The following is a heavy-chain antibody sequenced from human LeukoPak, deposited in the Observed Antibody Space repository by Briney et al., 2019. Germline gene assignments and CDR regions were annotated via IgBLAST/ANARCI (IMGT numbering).Heavy chain of an antibody. J-gene: IGHJ4*02. D-gene: IGHD3-3*01. CDR1: GYTFTSYG. Sequence: ASVKVSCKASGYTFTSYGISLVRQAPGQGLEWMGWISAYNSNTNYAQKLQGRVTMTTDTSTSTAYMELRSLRSDDTAVYYCARAGPFSYYDFWSGYYLLFDYWGQGTLVTVSS. V-gene: IGHV1-18*01. CDR3: ARAGPFSYYDFWSGYYLLFDY. CDR2: ISAYNSNT.